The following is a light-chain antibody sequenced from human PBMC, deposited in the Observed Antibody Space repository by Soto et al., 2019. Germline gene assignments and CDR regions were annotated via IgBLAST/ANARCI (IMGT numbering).Light chain of an antibody. CDR2: RDG. V-gene: IGLV1-47*01. Sequence: QSVLTQPPSASGTPGQSLTISCSGSSSNIGSHFVYWYQHLPGTAPKLLIFRDGQRPSGVPARFFGFKSGTSASLAITGLRSEDEADYYCAVWDQSLTGWVFGGGTQLTVL. CDR1: SSNIGSHF. CDR3: AVWDQSLTGWV. J-gene: IGLJ3*02.